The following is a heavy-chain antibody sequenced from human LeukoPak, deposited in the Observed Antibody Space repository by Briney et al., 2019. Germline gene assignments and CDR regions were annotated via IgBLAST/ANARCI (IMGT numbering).Heavy chain of an antibody. CDR3: TRLSTYYDFWSPLDY. CDR2: VSYSGGT. J-gene: IGHJ4*02. CDR1: GASVSSHY. V-gene: IGHV4-59*02. Sequence: SETLSLTCTVSGASVSSHYWSWIRQPPGKGLEWIGYVSYSGGTNYNPSLKSRVTISLDTSKDQFSLRLNSVTAADTAVYYCTRLSTYYDFWSPLDYWGQGTLVTVSS. D-gene: IGHD3-3*01.